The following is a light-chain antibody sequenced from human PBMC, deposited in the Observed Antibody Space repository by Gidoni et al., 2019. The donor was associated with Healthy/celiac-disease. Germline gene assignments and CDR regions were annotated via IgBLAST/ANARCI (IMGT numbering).Light chain of an antibody. CDR1: QSVRSN. CDR3: QQYNNWPPLFT. J-gene: IGKJ3*01. V-gene: IGKV3-15*01. Sequence: EIVMTQYPATLSVSPGERATLSCRASQSVRSNLAWYPQKPGQAPRLLIYGASTRATGIPARFSGSGSGTEFTLTISSLQSEDFAVYYCQQYNNWPPLFTFGPXTKVDIK. CDR2: GAS.